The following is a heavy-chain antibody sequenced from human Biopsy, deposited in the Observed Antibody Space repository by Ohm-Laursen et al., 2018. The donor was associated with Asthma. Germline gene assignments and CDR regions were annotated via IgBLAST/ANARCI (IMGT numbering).Heavy chain of an antibody. CDR1: GFTFDDYA. Sequence: SLRLSYTASGFTFDDYAMHWVRQAPGKGLEWVSGISWNSGSIGYADSVKGRFTISRDNAKNSLYLQMNSLRAEDTALYYCAKGEWELLEANFDYWGQGTLVTVSS. D-gene: IGHD1-26*01. CDR3: AKGEWELLEANFDY. CDR2: ISWNSGSI. J-gene: IGHJ4*02. V-gene: IGHV3-9*01.